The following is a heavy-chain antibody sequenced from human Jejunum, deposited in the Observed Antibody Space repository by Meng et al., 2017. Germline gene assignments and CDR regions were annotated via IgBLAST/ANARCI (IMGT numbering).Heavy chain of an antibody. CDR2: IFYSGTT. Sequence: LRGPGPGLVKPSGTLSRASSVSGGSISTACYYWGWIRHSPGKGLEWIGIIFYSGTTYYNPSLKSRVTISIDTSKNQFSLKMNSVTAADTAVYYCARDTAGFGPWGQGTLVTVSS. CDR3: ARDTAGFGP. V-gene: IGHV4-39*07. CDR1: GGSISTACYY. D-gene: IGHD6-13*01. J-gene: IGHJ5*02.